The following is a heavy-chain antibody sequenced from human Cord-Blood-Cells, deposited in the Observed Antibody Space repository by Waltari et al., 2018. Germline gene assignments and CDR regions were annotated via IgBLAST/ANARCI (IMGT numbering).Heavy chain of an antibody. D-gene: IGHD1-26*01. CDR3: ARDRTSGSYPYYFDY. Sequence: EVPLVESGGGLVPPGGSLRLSCAASGFTFVTSRIHWVGQAPGKGLVWVSRINSDGSSTSYADSVKGRFTISRDNAKNTLYLQMNSLRAEDTAVYYCARDRTSGSYPYYFDYWGQGTLVTVSS. J-gene: IGHJ4*02. CDR1: GFTFVTSR. V-gene: IGHV3-74*01. CDR2: INSDGSST.